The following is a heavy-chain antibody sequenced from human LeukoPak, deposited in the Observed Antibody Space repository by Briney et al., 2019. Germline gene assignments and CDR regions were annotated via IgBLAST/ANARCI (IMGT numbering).Heavy chain of an antibody. CDR2: ISGSGGST. D-gene: IGHD6-13*01. CDR3: VKKGIAAADSFDY. Sequence: GGSLRLSCAASGFTFSSYVMSWVRQAPGKGQEWVSGISGSGGSTYYADSVKGRFTISRDNSKNTLYLQMNSLRAEDTAIYYCVKKGIAAADSFDYWGQGTLVTVSS. V-gene: IGHV3-23*01. J-gene: IGHJ4*02. CDR1: GFTFSSYV.